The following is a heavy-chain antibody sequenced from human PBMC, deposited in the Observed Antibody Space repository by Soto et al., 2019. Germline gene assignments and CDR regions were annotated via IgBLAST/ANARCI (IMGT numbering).Heavy chain of an antibody. CDR1: GGTVASSHW. D-gene: IGHD2-21*02. CDR2: VYHTGDT. V-gene: IGHV4-4*02. CDR3: AREIVTAGGNNYFDT. J-gene: IGHJ5*01. Sequence: SETLSLTCGVSGGTVASSHWWSWVRQSPGRGLEWIGNVYHTGDTNFNPSLQSRVTFSVDKSNNQFSLRLTSVTAADTAVYFCAREIVTAGGNNYFDTWGPGTLVNVS.